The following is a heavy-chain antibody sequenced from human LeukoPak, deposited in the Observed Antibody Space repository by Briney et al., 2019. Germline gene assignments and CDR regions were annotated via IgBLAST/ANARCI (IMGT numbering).Heavy chain of an antibody. J-gene: IGHJ4*02. CDR2: IYYSGST. Sequence: PSETLSLTCTVSGASISSYYWSWIRQPPGKGLEWIGYIYYSGSTNYNPSPQSRVTISGDTSKNQFSLKLSSVTAADTAVYYCASAFWFGELLDYWGQGTLVTVSS. D-gene: IGHD3-10*01. CDR3: ASAFWFGELLDY. CDR1: GASISSYY. V-gene: IGHV4-59*01.